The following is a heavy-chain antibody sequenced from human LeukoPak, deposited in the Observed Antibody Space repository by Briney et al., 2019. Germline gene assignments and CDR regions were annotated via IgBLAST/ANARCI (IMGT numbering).Heavy chain of an antibody. CDR1: RFTFSSYE. D-gene: IGHD2-2*01. J-gene: IGHJ4*02. CDR2: ISSSGTTM. CDR3: ARAGEYCSSTSCYVAHY. V-gene: IGHV3-48*03. Sequence: GGSLRLSCATSRFTFSSYEMNWVRQAPGKGLEWVSYISSSGTTMYYADSVKGRFTISRDNARRSLYLQMNSLRAEDTAIYYRARAGEYCSSTSCYVAHYWGRGTLVTVSS.